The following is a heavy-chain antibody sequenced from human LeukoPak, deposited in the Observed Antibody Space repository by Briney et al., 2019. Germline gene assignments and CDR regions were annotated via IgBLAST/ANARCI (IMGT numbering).Heavy chain of an antibody. CDR1: GDSVSSNSAA. D-gene: IGHD6-13*01. CDR3: ARDRPPTGAAAGSVWFDP. V-gene: IGHV6-1*01. CDR2: TYYRSKWYN. J-gene: IGHJ5*02. Sequence: SQTLSLTCAISGDSVSSNSAAWNWIRQSPSRGLEWLGRTYYRSKWYNDYAVSVKSRITINPDTSKNQFSLQLNSVTPEDTAVYYCARDRPPTGAAAGSVWFDPWGQGTLVTVSS.